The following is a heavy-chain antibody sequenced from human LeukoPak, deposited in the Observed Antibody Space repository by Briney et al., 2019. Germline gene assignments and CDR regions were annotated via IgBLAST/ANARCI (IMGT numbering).Heavy chain of an antibody. CDR3: ARVGMVRGVIPGY. CDR2: MNPNSGNT. Sequence: GASVKVSCKASGYTFTSYDINWVRQATGQGLERMGWMNPNSGNTGYAQKFQGRVTMTRNTSISTAYMELSSLRSEDTAVYYCARVGMVRGVIPGYWGQGTLVTVSS. J-gene: IGHJ4*02. CDR1: GYTFTSYD. V-gene: IGHV1-8*01. D-gene: IGHD3-10*01.